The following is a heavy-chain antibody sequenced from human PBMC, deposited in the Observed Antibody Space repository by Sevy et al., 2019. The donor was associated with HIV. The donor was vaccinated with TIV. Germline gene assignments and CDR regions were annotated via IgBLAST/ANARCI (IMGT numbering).Heavy chain of an antibody. CDR3: AREEYYYDSSGYSY. Sequence: ASVKVSCKASGGTFSSYAISWVRQAPGQGLEWMGGIIPIFGTANYAQKLQGRVTITADKSTSTAYMELSSLRSEDTAVYYCAREEYYYDSSGYSYWGQGTLVTVSS. V-gene: IGHV1-69*06. CDR2: IIPIFGTA. CDR1: GGTFSSYA. J-gene: IGHJ4*02. D-gene: IGHD3-22*01.